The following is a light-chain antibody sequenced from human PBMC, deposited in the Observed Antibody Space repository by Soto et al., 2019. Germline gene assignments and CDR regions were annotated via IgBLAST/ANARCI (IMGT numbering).Light chain of an antibody. V-gene: IGLV2-14*01. CDR3: SSYASSSTYV. J-gene: IGLJ1*01. CDR2: DVS. Sequence: QSVLTQPASVSGSLGQSITISCTGTSSDVGGYNYVSWYQQHPGKAPKLMIYDVSNRPSGVSNRFSGSKSGNTASLTISGLQAEDDSDYYCSSYASSSTYVFGTGTKVTVL. CDR1: SSDVGGYNY.